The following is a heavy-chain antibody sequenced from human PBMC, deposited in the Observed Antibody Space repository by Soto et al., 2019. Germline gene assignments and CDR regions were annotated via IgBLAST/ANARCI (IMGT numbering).Heavy chain of an antibody. D-gene: IGHD6-19*01. Sequence: QVQLVESGGGVVQPGRSLRLSCAASGFTFSSYAMHWVRQAPGKGLEWVAVISYDGSNKYYADSVKGRFTISRDNSKNXLYLQMKRLRAEDTAVYYCARDPVAVAGTNWYFDLWGRGTLVTVSS. J-gene: IGHJ2*01. CDR2: ISYDGSNK. CDR1: GFTFSSYA. V-gene: IGHV3-30-3*01. CDR3: ARDPVAVAGTNWYFDL.